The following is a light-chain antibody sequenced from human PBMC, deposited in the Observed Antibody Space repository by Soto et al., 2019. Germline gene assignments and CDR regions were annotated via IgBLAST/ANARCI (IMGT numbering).Light chain of an antibody. J-gene: IGLJ2*01. CDR2: DDS. CDR1: NIGSKS. V-gene: IGLV3-21*02. Sequence: SYELTQPPSVSVAPGQTARITCGGTNIGSKSVHWYQQKPGQAPVLVVYDDSDRPSGIPERFSGSNSGNTATLTISRVEAGDEADYYCQVWDSSSDHVVVFGGGTQLTVL. CDR3: QVWDSSSDHVVV.